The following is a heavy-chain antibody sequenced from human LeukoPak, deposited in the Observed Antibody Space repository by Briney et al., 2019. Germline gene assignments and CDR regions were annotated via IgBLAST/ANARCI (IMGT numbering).Heavy chain of an antibody. CDR2: INPNSGGT. V-gene: IGHV1-2*02. CDR3: ARDLGASIAAAGKVYYFDY. CDR1: GYTFTGYY. D-gene: IGHD6-13*01. Sequence: GASVKVSCKASGYTFTGYYMHWVRQAPGQGLEWMGWINPNSGGTNYAQKFQGRVTMTRDTSISTAYMGLSRLRSDDTAVYYCARDLGASIAAAGKVYYFDYWGQGTLVTVSS. J-gene: IGHJ4*02.